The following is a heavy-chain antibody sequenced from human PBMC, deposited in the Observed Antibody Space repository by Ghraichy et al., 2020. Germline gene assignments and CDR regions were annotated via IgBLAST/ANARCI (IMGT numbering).Heavy chain of an antibody. V-gene: IGHV3-49*03. D-gene: IGHD5-18*01. CDR3: TRFGIVTAMVTA. CDR2: IRSKVYGGTT. Sequence: GGSLRLSCTASGFTFGDYAMTWFRQAPGKGLEWVGFIRSKVYGGTTEYAASVKGRFTISRDDSKSIAYLQMNRLKTVDTAVYYCTRFGIVTAMVTAWGQGTLVTVSS. CDR1: GFTFGDYA. J-gene: IGHJ5*02.